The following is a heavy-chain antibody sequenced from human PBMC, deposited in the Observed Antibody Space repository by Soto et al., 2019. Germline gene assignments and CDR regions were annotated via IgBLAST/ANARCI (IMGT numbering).Heavy chain of an antibody. V-gene: IGHV3-15*02. J-gene: IGHJ4*02. Sequence: EVQLVESGGALVKPGESLRLSCAASGFTFSNAWMSWVRQAPGKGLEWVGRIKSKTEGGTTDHAATVKDRFNVSRDDSKTTLYLHVTSLKTEDTAVYYCATSTYSYPYFRYWGQGTLVTVSS. CDR2: IKSKTEGGTT. CDR3: ATSTYSYPYFRY. CDR1: GFTFSNAW. D-gene: IGHD5-18*01.